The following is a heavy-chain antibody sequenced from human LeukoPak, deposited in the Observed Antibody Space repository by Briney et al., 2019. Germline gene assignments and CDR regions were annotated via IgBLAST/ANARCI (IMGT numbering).Heavy chain of an antibody. V-gene: IGHV4-59*08. Sequence: SETLSLTCTVSGVSISSYYWSWIRQPPGKGLEWIGYIYYSGSTNYNPSLKSRVTISLDTSKNQFSLKLSSVTAADTAVYSCARHDGSSWYYAFDVWGQGTMVTVSS. CDR2: IYYSGST. J-gene: IGHJ3*01. CDR3: ARHDGSSWYYAFDV. D-gene: IGHD6-13*01. CDR1: GVSISSYY.